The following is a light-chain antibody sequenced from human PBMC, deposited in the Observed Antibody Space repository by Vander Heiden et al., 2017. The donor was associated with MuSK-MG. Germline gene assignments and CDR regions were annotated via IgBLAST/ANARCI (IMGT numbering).Light chain of an antibody. J-gene: IGKJ4*01. CDR2: WAS. CDR1: QSVLYSSTNKNY. V-gene: IGKV4-1*01. CDR3: QQYYTPPLT. Sequence: DIVMTQSPYSLAVSLGERATINCKSSQSVLYSSTNKNYLAWYQQKPGQPPKLLIYWASTREYGVPDRLSPSRSGTDFTLTISSMLAEDVAVYYCQQYYTPPLTFGGGTKVELK.